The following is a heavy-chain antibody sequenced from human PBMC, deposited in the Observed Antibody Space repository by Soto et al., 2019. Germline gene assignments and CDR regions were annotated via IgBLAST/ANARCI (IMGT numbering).Heavy chain of an antibody. CDR1: GHLFNNHW. Sequence: GESQKISCKGPGHLFNNHWIGWVRQTPGKGLEWMGLIFTRDSETKTSPSFQGHVSFSVDNSINTVYLQWTSLKTTDTGIYFCARGYFDSGHGYDLWGQGTLVTVSS. V-gene: IGHV5-51*01. CDR2: IFTRDSET. J-gene: IGHJ5*02. CDR3: ARGYFDSGHGYDL. D-gene: IGHD3-10*01.